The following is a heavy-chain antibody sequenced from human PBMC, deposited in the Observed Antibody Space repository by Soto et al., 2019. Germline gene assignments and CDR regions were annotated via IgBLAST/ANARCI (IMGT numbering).Heavy chain of an antibody. CDR3: AKSGVAVAGTRSLNYSYYMDV. CDR1: GYTFTGYY. J-gene: IGHJ6*03. Sequence: ASVKVSCKASGYTFTGYYMHWVRQAPGQGLEWMGWINPNSGGTNYAQKFQGWVTMTRDTSISTAYMELSRLRSDDTAVYYCAKSGVAVAGTRSLNYSYYMDVWGKGTTVTVSS. D-gene: IGHD6-19*01. CDR2: INPNSGGT. V-gene: IGHV1-2*04.